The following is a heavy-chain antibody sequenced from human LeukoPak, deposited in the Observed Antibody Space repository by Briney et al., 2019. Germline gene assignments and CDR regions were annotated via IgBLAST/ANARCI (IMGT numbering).Heavy chain of an antibody. J-gene: IGHJ3*02. D-gene: IGHD2-2*02. V-gene: IGHV1-69*05. CDR3: ARVCSSTSCYKAFDI. Sequence: GASVKVSCKASGGTFSSYAISWVRQAPGQGLEWMGGIIPIFGTANYAQKFQGRVTITTDESTSTAYMELSSLRSEDTAVYYCARVCSSTSCYKAFDIWGQGTMVTVSS. CDR2: IIPIFGTA. CDR1: GGTFSSYA.